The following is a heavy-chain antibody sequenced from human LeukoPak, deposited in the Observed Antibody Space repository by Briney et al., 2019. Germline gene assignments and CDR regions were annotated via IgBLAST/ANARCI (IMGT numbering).Heavy chain of an antibody. Sequence: SETLSLTCTVSGGSISSGGYYWSWIRQPPGKGLEWIGYIYYSGSTYYNPSLKSRVTISVDTSKNQFSLKLSSVTAADTAVYYCASSAGGRREKLVNFDYWGQGTLVTVSS. V-gene: IGHV4-30-4*01. CDR1: GGSISSGGYY. CDR2: IYYSGST. J-gene: IGHJ4*02. D-gene: IGHD2-15*01. CDR3: ASSAGGRREKLVNFDY.